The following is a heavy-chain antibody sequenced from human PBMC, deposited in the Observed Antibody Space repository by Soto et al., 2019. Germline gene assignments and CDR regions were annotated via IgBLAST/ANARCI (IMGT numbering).Heavy chain of an antibody. CDR2: IIGSGGST. V-gene: IGHV3-23*01. CDR3: PRHSSWYPNWFGP. D-gene: IGHD6-13*01. CDR1: GFTFSIYA. J-gene: IGHJ5*02. Sequence: HPGGSLRLSCAASGFTFSIYAMSWVRQAPGKGLEWVSAIIGSGGSTYYAASVEGRFTISRDNSKNALYLQVNSLGAEDTAVYYCPRHSSWYPNWFGPWGQGTLVTAPQ.